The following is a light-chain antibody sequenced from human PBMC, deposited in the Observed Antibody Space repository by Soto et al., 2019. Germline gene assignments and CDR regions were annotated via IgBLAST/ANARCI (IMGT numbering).Light chain of an antibody. V-gene: IGKV1-9*01. CDR3: QQVNSYLIT. J-gene: IGKJ5*01. Sequence: IQLSQSPSSLSASVGDTVTITCRASQGISSYLAWYQQKPGKAPKLLIYAASTLQSGVPSRFSGSGSGADFTLTISSLQPEDFATYYCQQVNSYLITFGQGTRLEIK. CDR1: QGISSY. CDR2: AAS.